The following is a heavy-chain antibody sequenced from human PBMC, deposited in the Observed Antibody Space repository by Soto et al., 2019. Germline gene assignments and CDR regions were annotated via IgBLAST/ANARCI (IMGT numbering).Heavy chain of an antibody. V-gene: IGHV4-30-4*01. Sequence: SQTLSLTCTVSGGSIRRGDYYLSWIRQPPGKGLEWIGYIYYSGRTYYKPSLKSRVIISVDTSKNQFSLMLSSVTAADTAVYYCSRAPYYYESGGYCSDSWGQGTLVTVSS. J-gene: IGHJ5*02. CDR3: SRAPYYYESGGYCSDS. CDR1: GGSIRRGDYY. CDR2: IYYSGRT. D-gene: IGHD3-22*01.